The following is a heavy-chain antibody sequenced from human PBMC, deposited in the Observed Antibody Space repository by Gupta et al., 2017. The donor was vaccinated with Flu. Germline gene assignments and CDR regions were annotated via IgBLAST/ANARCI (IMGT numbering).Heavy chain of an antibody. Sequence: QLVESGGGLVQPGWSIRLSCTAAGFAFRDYAFSWVRRTTGKGLEWIAFISSSAVPYDTESMKCRVVISRDNARNSLYLQMNSLRVEDTSLYYCARGPWDAWGQGTLVTVS. CDR1: GFAFRDYA. V-gene: IGHV3-48*03. J-gene: IGHJ5*02. CDR3: ARGPWDA. CDR2: ISSSAVP.